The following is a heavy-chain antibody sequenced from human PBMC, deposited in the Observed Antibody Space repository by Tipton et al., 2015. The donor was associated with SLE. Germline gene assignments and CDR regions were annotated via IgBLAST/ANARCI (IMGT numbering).Heavy chain of an antibody. CDR3: AVNGFTVGKYYFDY. CDR1: GGSISSGDYY. CDR2: IYDSGSGST. J-gene: IGHJ4*02. Sequence: TLSLTCTVSGGSISSGDYYWSWIRQPPGKGLEWIGYIYDSGSGSTYYNPSLKSRVTISVDTSKNQFSLKLSSVTAADTAVYYCAVNGFTVGKYYFDYWGQGTLVTVSS. V-gene: IGHV4-30-4*01. D-gene: IGHD1-26*01.